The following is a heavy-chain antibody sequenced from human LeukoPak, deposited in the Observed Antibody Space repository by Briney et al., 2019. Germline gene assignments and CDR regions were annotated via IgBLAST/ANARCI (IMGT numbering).Heavy chain of an antibody. D-gene: IGHD5-12*01. V-gene: IGHV4-59*01. Sequence: NPSETLSLTCTVSGASITSTYWTWIRQPPGKGLESIGYIYYTGDTNYNPSLTSRVTISLDTSTSQFSLTLRSVTAADTAVYYCTRWPRVPDSWGQGILVTVSS. CDR1: GASITSTY. J-gene: IGHJ4*02. CDR2: IYYTGDT. CDR3: TRWPRVPDS.